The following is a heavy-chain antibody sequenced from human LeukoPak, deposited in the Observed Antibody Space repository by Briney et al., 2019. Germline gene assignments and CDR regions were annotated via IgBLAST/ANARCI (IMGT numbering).Heavy chain of an antibody. D-gene: IGHD3-10*01. J-gene: IGHJ4*02. Sequence: GGTLRLSCAASGSTFRRYGMSWVRQAPGKGLEWVSAISGRGGSTYYADSVKGRFTFSRDNSKNTLYLQMNSLRAEETAVYYCAKDSDYYGAGSSVDYWGQGTLVTVSS. CDR3: AKDSDYYGAGSSVDY. CDR2: ISGRGGST. CDR1: GSTFRRYG. V-gene: IGHV3-23*01.